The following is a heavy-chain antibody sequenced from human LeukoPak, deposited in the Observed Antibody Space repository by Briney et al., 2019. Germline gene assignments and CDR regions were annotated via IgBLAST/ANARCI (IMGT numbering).Heavy chain of an antibody. D-gene: IGHD6-19*01. CDR2: ISGSGGST. CDR3: AKDLLGYSSGWYAVAFDI. CDR1: GFTFSSYA. V-gene: IGHV3-23*01. J-gene: IGHJ3*02. Sequence: GGFLRLSCAASGFTFSSYAMSWVRQAPGKGLEWVSAISGSGGSTYYADSVKGRFTISRDNSKNTLYLQMNSLRAEDTAVYYCAKDLLGYSSGWYAVAFDIWGQGTMVTVSS.